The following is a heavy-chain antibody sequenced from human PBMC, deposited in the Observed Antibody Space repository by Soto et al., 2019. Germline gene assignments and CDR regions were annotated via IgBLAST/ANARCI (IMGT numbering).Heavy chain of an antibody. V-gene: IGHV4-61*01. CDR1: GGSVSSGSYY. CDR2: IYYSGST. CDR3: ARLHCDSPNCVPLDP. D-gene: IGHD2-2*01. J-gene: IGHJ5*02. Sequence: PSETLSLTCTVSGGSVSSGSYYWSWIRQPPGKGLEWIGNIYYSGSTTYNPSLKSRVTISVDTSKNQLSLRLRSVTAADTAVYYCARLHCDSPNCVPLDPWGQGTLVTVSS.